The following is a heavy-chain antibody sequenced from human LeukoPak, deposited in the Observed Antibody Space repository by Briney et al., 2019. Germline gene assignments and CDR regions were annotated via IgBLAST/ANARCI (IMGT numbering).Heavy chain of an antibody. CDR2: ISSSSSYI. CDR3: ASTYYYDSSGYPGAFDI. D-gene: IGHD3-22*01. CDR1: GFTFSSYS. Sequence: PGGSLRLYCAASGFTFSSYSMNWVRQAPGKGLKWVSSISSSSSYIYYADSVKGRFTISRDNAKNSLYLQMNSLRAEDTAVYYCASTYYYDSSGYPGAFDIWGQGTMVTVSS. J-gene: IGHJ3*02. V-gene: IGHV3-21*01.